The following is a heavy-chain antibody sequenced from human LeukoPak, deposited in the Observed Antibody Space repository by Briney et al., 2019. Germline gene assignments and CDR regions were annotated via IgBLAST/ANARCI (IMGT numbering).Heavy chain of an antibody. V-gene: IGHV4-34*01. CDR1: GGSFSDYY. CDR2: INHSGNT. CDR3: ARGLRRYSKAFPFDY. D-gene: IGHD5-18*01. Sequence: SETLSLTCAVYGGSFSDYYWSWIRQPPGKGLEWTGEINHSGNTIYNPSLKSRVTISVDTSKNQFSLRLSSVTAADTTVYYCARGLRRYSKAFPFDYWGQGTLVTVSS. J-gene: IGHJ4*02.